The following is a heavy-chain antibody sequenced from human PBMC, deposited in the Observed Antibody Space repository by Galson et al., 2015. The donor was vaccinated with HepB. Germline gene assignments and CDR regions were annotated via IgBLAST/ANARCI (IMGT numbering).Heavy chain of an antibody. D-gene: IGHD3-3*01. CDR3: ARVHEGRDFWSGLWGTSESQLYYYYMDV. V-gene: IGHV4-59*01. CDR2: IYYSGST. Sequence: ETLSLTCTVSGGSISSYYWSWIRQPPGKGLEWIGYIYYSGSTNYNPSLKSRVTISVDTSKNQFSLKLSSVTAADTAVYYCARVHEGRDFWSGLWGTSESQLYYYYMDVWGKGTTVTVSS. CDR1: GGSISSYY. J-gene: IGHJ6*03.